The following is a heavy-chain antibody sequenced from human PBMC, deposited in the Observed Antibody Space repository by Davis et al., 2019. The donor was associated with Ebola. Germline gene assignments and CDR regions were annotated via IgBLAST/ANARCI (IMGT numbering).Heavy chain of an antibody. Sequence: PGGSLRLSCAASGFTFSSYAMSWVRQAPGKGLEWVSAISGSGGSTYYADSVKGRFTISRDNSKNTLYLQMNSLRAEDTAVYYCARDPRDNNYYYYGMDVWGQGTTVTVSS. CDR3: ARDPRDNNYYYYGMDV. D-gene: IGHD5-24*01. J-gene: IGHJ6*02. CDR1: GFTFSSYA. V-gene: IGHV3-23*01. CDR2: ISGSGGST.